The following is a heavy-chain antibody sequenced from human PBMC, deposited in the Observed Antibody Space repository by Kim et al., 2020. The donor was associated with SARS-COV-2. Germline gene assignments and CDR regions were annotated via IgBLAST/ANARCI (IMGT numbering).Heavy chain of an antibody. CDR1: GFTFSNYG. Sequence: GGSLRLSCAASGFTFSNYGIHWVRQAPGKGLEWVAVIWYDGSVQYYADSVKGRFTISRDSSKDTVYLQMNSLRAEDTAVYYCARDILTGYSFDYWGQGTLVTVSS. V-gene: IGHV3-33*08. CDR2: IWYDGSVQ. CDR3: ARDILTGYSFDY. D-gene: IGHD3-9*01. J-gene: IGHJ4*02.